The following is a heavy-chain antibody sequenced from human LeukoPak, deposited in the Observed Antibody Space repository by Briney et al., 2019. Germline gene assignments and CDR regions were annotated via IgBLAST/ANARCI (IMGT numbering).Heavy chain of an antibody. CDR3: ARDRNSGYDSSFDY. CDR2: ISSSSSYI. V-gene: IGHV3-21*01. D-gene: IGHD5-12*01. J-gene: IGHJ4*01. CDR1: GFTFSSYS. Sequence: GGSLRLSCAASGFTFSSYSMNWVRQAPGKGLEWVSSISSSSSYIYYADSVKGRFTISRDNAKNSLYLQMNSLRAEDTAVYYCARDRNSGYDSSFDYWGHGTLVTVSS.